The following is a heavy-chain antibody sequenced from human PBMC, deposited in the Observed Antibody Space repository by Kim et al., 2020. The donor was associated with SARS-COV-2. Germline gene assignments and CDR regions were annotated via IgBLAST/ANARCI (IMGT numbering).Heavy chain of an antibody. CDR3: TKGITGEET. D-gene: IGHD7-27*01. CDR1: GFTFSTYV. CDR2: ISYDGTKK. V-gene: IGHV3-30*04. J-gene: IGHJ5*02. Sequence: GGSLRLSCGASGFTFSTYVMHWVRQAPGKGLDWVAAISYDGTKKYYADSVKGRFTISRDNSKNTLYLQMNSLRPEDSAVYYCTKGITGEETWGQGTLVTVSS.